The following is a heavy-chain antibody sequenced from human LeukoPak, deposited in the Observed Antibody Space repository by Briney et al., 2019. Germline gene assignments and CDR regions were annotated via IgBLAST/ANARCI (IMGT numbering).Heavy chain of an antibody. CDR2: IYYSGST. CDR3: ARVDMIELTGSNYYFDY. Sequence: SETLSLTCAVYGGSFSGYYWGWIRQPPGKGLEWIGSIYYSGSTYYNPSLKSRVTISVDTSKNQFSLKLSSVTAADTAVYYCARVDMIELTGSNYYFDYWGQGTLVTVSS. CDR1: GGSFSGYY. D-gene: IGHD3-22*01. J-gene: IGHJ4*02. V-gene: IGHV4-34*01.